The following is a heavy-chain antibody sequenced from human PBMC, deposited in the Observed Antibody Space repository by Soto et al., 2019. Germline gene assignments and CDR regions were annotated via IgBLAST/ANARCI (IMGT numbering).Heavy chain of an antibody. Sequence: ASVKVSCKASGYTFTSYAMHWVRQAPEQRLEWMGWINAGNGNTKYSQKFQGRVTITRDTSASTAYMELSSLRSEDTAVYYCARNEPSLVVVPAASSYYYYYGMDVWGQGTTVTVSS. CDR3: ARNEPSLVVVPAASSYYYYYGMDV. V-gene: IGHV1-3*01. J-gene: IGHJ6*02. CDR2: INAGNGNT. D-gene: IGHD2-2*01. CDR1: GYTFTSYA.